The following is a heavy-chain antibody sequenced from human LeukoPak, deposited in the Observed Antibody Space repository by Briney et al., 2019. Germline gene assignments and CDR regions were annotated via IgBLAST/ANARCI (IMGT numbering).Heavy chain of an antibody. D-gene: IGHD3-3*01. Sequence: SETLSLTCTVSGGSIISTTYYWGWIRQSPGEGLEWIGSIYSSGTTYYNPSLKSRVTISVDTSKNQFSLKLSSVTAADTAVYYCATGWSGYYWTTWGQGTLVAVSS. J-gene: IGHJ5*02. CDR2: IYSSGTT. CDR3: ATGWSGYYWTT. V-gene: IGHV4-39*07. CDR1: GGSIISTTYY.